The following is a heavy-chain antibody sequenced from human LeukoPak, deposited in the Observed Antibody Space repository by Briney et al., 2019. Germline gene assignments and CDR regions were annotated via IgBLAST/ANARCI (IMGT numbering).Heavy chain of an antibody. CDR3: ARDPEYCSGGTCYPYYFDY. CDR1: AFTFSSYS. J-gene: IGHJ4*02. CDR2: ISGSNSYI. D-gene: IGHD2-15*01. Sequence: GGSLRLSCAASAFTFSSYSMNWVRQAPGKGLEWVSSISGSNSYIYYADSVKGRFTISRDNAKNSLYLQMNSLRAEDTAVYYCARDPEYCSGGTCYPYYFDYWGQGTLVTVSS. V-gene: IGHV3-21*01.